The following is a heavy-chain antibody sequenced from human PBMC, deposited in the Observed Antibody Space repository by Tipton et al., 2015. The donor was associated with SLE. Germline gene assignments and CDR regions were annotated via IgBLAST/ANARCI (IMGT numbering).Heavy chain of an antibody. J-gene: IGHJ4*02. CDR1: GDSISSYH. D-gene: IGHD2-15*01. V-gene: IGHV4-59*08. CDR2: LHYGGST. CDR3: ARHGIAVDGTGYLDY. Sequence: TLSLTCTLSGDSISSYHWSWIRQPPGRGLEWIGYLHYGGSTDYNPSLKSRVTISVDRTKNQASLKLSSVTAADTALYYCARHGIAVDGTGYLDYWGPGTLVTVPS.